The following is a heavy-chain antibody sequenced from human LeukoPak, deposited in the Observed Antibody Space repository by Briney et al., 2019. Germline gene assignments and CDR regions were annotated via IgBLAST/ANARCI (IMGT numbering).Heavy chain of an antibody. CDR1: GFTFSSYT. CDR2: IGTSSTTI. V-gene: IGHV3-48*01. CDR3: ARGGPGIAVAGIGY. J-gene: IGHJ4*02. Sequence: GGSLRLSCAASGFTFSSYTMNWVRQPPGKGLEWVSNIGTSSTTIYYADSVKGRFTISRDNAKNSLYLQMNSLRAEDTAVYYCARGGPGIAVAGIGYWGQGTLVTVSS. D-gene: IGHD6-19*01.